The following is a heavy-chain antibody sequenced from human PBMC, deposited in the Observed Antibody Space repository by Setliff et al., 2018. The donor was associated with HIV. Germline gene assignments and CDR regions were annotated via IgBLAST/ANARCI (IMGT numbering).Heavy chain of an antibody. D-gene: IGHD4-17*01. V-gene: IGHV4-34*01. CDR3: ARVGTTVTTRGTYKWFDP. J-gene: IGHJ5*02. CDR1: GGPLSAHH. Sequence: KASETLSLTCAFYGGPLSAHHWGWIRQSPGKGLEWIGEINHSGSSKYNPSLKSRVTMSVDTSKNQFSLKLSSVTAADSAVYYCARVGTTVTTRGTYKWFDPWGQGTLVTVSS. CDR2: INHSGSS.